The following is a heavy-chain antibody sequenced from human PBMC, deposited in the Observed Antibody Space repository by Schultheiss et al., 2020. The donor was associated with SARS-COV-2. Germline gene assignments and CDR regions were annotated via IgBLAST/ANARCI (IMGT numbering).Heavy chain of an antibody. Sequence: GESLKISCAASGFTFSSYAMTWVRQAPGKGLEWVSAISASGHTTYYTDSVKGRFTISRDNSKNTLYLQMNSLRAEDTAVYYCARASRAQQLVNYGMDVWGQGTTVTVSS. CDR3: ARASRAQQLVNYGMDV. CDR1: GFTFSSYA. CDR2: ISASGHTT. V-gene: IGHV3-23*01. D-gene: IGHD6-13*01. J-gene: IGHJ6*02.